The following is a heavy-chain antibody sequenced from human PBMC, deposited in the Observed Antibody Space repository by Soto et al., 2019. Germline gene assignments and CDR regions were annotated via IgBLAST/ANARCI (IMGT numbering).Heavy chain of an antibody. CDR1: GGSISRYY. CDR2: ISHRGST. V-gene: IGHV4-59*01. CDR3: ARDPAVAGTEYLDY. J-gene: IGHJ4*02. Sequence: QVQLQESGPGLVQPSETLSLICSVSGGSISRYYWNWIRQPPGKGLEWIGYISHRGSTNYNPSLRSRVSIAVDTSKNQFSLNLTSVTAADTAVYYCARDPAVAGTEYLDYWGQGTQVTVSS. D-gene: IGHD6-19*01.